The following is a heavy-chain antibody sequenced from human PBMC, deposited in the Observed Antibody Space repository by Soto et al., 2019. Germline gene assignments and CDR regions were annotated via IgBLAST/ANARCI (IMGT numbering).Heavy chain of an antibody. CDR1: GYTFTDYH. V-gene: IGHV1-2*02. J-gene: IGHJ5*02. Sequence: EASVKVSCKASGYTFTDYHIHWVQQAPGQGLEFMGWINANNGGAGSAQQFQGRVTVTRDTSITTVYMELSNLRSDDTAVYYCAREGGSETLQPSYNWFDTWGQGXLVTVYS. CDR3: AREGGSETLQPSYNWFDT. D-gene: IGHD6-25*01. CDR2: INANNGGA.